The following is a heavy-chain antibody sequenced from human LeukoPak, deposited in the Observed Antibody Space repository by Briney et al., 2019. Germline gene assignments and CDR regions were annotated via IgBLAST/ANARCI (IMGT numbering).Heavy chain of an antibody. Sequence: SETLSLTCIVSGGSITSDYCSWIRQPPGRGLEWIGSIYYNGITNYNPSLKSRVTISIDTSKSQFSLRLISVTAADTAMYYCARDSSDWVAQHFDPWGQGILVTVSS. J-gene: IGHJ5*02. CDR1: GGSITSDY. CDR3: ARDSSDWVAQHFDP. V-gene: IGHV4-59*01. CDR2: IYYNGIT. D-gene: IGHD3-9*01.